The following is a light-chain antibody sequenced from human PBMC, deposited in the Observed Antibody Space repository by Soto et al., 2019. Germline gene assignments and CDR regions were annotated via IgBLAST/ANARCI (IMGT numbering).Light chain of an antibody. J-gene: IGLJ1*01. CDR3: SSYTNSGTYV. CDR2: DVS. V-gene: IGLV2-14*01. CDR1: SSDVGSYNY. Sequence: QSALTQPASVSGSPGQSITISCTGTSSDVGSYNYVSWYQQDPGKAPKLIFYDVSNRPSGVSDRFSVSKSGNTASLTISRLQAEDEAAYYCSSYTNSGTYVFGTGTKLTV.